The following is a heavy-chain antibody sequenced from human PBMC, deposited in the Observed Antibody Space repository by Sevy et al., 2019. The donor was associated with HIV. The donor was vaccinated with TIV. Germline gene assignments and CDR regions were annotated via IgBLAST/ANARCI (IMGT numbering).Heavy chain of an antibody. CDR3: VIEIESGGANF. CDR2: MTMYSGGE. V-gene: IGHV3-9*01. J-gene: IGHJ1*01. D-gene: IGHD2-21*01. Sequence: GGSLRLSCTASGLILRDRAMHWVRQTPGKGLEWVSGMTMYSGGEDNADFVKGRFTISRDNAKNSLNLQMDSLTLEDTALYYCVIEIESGGANFWGQGTLVTVSS. CDR1: GLILRDRA.